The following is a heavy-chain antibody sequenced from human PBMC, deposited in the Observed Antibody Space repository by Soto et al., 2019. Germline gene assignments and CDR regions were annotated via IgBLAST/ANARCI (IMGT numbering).Heavy chain of an antibody. J-gene: IGHJ1*01. CDR1: GFTFSSYG. CDR3: ARGGSRILIAVACEP. CDR2: IWYDGSNK. Sequence: QVQLVASGGGVVQPGRSLRLSCAASGFTFSSYGMHWVRQAPGKGLEWVAVIWYDGSNKYYADSVKGRFTISGDNSTNTLYMQMTSLRAEDTAVYYCARGGSRILIAVACEPWAQGSLGTVSS. D-gene: IGHD6-19*01. V-gene: IGHV3-33*01.